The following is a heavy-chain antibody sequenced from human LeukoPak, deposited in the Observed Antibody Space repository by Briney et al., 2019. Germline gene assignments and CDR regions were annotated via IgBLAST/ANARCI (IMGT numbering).Heavy chain of an antibody. CDR3: ARPVPNDY. Sequence: SETLSLTCAVYGGSFSGYYWSWIRQPPGKGLEWIGEINHSGSTNYNPSLKSRVTISVDTSKNQFSLKLSSVTAADTAVHYCARPVPNDYWGQGTLVTVSS. CDR2: INHSGST. CDR1: GGSFSGYY. J-gene: IGHJ4*02. D-gene: IGHD4-17*01. V-gene: IGHV4-34*01.